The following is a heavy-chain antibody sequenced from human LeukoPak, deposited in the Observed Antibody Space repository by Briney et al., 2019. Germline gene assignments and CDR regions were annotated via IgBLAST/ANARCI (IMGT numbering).Heavy chain of an antibody. Sequence: GASVKVSCKASGYTFTSYYMHWVRQAPGQGLEWMGIINPSGGSTSYAQKFQGRVTMTRDTSTSTVYMELSSLRSEDTAVYYCARGRGYYDFWSGYPNWFDPWGQGTLVTASS. V-gene: IGHV1-46*01. CDR1: GYTFTSYY. CDR2: INPSGGST. D-gene: IGHD3-3*01. CDR3: ARGRGYYDFWSGYPNWFDP. J-gene: IGHJ5*02.